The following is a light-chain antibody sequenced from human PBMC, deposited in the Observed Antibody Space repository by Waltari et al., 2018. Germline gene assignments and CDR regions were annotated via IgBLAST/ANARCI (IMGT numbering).Light chain of an antibody. Sequence: DIQMTQSPSTLSASVGDRVTITCRASQSVNSWVAWYQQKPRKAPKLLIFKASNLESGVRSRFSGSGSGTEFTLTISSLQPDDFATYHCQQYDSYWTFGQGTKVEIK. CDR2: KAS. V-gene: IGKV1-5*03. J-gene: IGKJ1*01. CDR1: QSVNSW. CDR3: QQYDSYWT.